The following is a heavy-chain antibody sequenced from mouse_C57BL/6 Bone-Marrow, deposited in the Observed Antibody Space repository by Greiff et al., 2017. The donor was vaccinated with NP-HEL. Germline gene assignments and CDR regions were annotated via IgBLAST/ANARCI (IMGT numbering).Heavy chain of an antibody. J-gene: IGHJ4*01. CDR3: ARYNWDCAMDY. V-gene: IGHV1-55*01. D-gene: IGHD4-1*02. CDR1: GYTFTSYW. Sequence: QVQLQQPGAELVQPGASVKMSCKASGYTFTSYWITWVKQRPGQGLEWIGDICPGSGSTNYNEKFKSKATLTVDTSSSTAYMQLSSPASEDSAVYYCARYNWDCAMDYWGQGTSVTVSS. CDR2: ICPGSGST.